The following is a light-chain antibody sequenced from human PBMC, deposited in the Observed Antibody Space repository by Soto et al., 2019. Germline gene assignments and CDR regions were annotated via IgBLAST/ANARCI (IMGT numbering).Light chain of an antibody. J-gene: IGLJ1*01. CDR3: SSYTSSSTYV. Sequence: QSVLTQPPSVSGSPGQSVTISCTGTSSDVGSYNRVSWYQQPPGTATKLMIYEVSYRPSGVPERFSGSKSGNTASLTISGLQAEDEADYYCSSYTSSSTYVFGTGTKVTVL. CDR2: EVS. CDR1: SSDVGSYNR. V-gene: IGLV2-18*02.